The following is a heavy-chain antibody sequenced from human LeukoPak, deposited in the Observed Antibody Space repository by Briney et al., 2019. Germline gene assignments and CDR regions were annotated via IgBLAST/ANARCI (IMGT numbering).Heavy chain of an antibody. CDR2: ISDSGGST. CDR3: AKGVGSGWYAVYFDY. V-gene: IGHV3-23*01. CDR1: GFTFSSYA. Sequence: GGSLRLFCAASGFTFSSYAMSWDRQAPGKGLEWVSAISDSGGSTYYADSVKGRFTISRDNSKNTLYLQMNSLRAEDTAVYYCAKGVGSGWYAVYFDYWGQGTLVTVSS. J-gene: IGHJ4*02. D-gene: IGHD6-19*01.